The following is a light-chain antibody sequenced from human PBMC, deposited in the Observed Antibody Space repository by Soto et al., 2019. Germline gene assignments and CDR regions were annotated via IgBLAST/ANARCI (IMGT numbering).Light chain of an antibody. Sequence: QSVLTQPPSASGTPGQRVTISCSGSSSNIGRNYVYWYQQVPGTAPKLLIYDNNQRPSGGPDRFSVSKSGTSASLAITGLRSEDEADYYCAGWDDSLSGPIIGGGTKLTVL. CDR2: DNN. CDR3: AGWDDSLSGPI. J-gene: IGLJ2*01. V-gene: IGLV1-47*01. CDR1: SSNIGRNY.